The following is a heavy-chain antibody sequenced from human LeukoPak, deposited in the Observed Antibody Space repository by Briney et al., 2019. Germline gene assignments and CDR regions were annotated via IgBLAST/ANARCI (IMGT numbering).Heavy chain of an antibody. D-gene: IGHD2/OR15-2a*01. CDR1: GGSIRSYY. Sequence: TASETLSLTCTGSGGSIRSYYWSWTRQAPEKGLEWIGYFYHTGSTKYNPSLQRRVTISIDPSKNQFSLNLTSVTAADTAVYYCSTDSPTGFDHWGQGALVTVSS. J-gene: IGHJ4*02. V-gene: IGHV4-59*01. CDR2: FYHTGST. CDR3: STDSPTGFDH.